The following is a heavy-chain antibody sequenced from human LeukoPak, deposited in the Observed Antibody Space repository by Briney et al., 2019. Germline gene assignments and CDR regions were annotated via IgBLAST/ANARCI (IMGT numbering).Heavy chain of an antibody. CDR3: ARGPMVRGVTDYFDY. J-gene: IGHJ4*02. V-gene: IGHV4-59*01. CDR1: GGSISSYY. CDR2: IYYSGST. D-gene: IGHD3-10*01. Sequence: PSETLSLTCSVSGGSISSYYWSWIRQPPGKGLEWIGYIYYSGSTNYNPSLKSRVTISVDTSKNQFSLKLSSVTAADTAVYYCARGPMVRGVTDYFDYWGQGTLVTVSS.